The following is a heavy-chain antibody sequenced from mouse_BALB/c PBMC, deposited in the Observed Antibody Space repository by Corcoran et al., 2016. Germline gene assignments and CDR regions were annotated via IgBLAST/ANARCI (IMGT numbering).Heavy chain of an antibody. V-gene: IGHV9-3-1*01. CDR2: INTYTGEP. Sequence: QIQLVQSGPELKKPGGTVKISCKACGYPFTNYGMNWVKQAPGKGLKWMGWINTYTGEPTYADDFKRRFALSLDTAARTAYLQINNLKNEDTAINFCAREPGAMDYGDQGTSVTVSS. CDR1: GYPFTNYG. CDR3: AREPGAMDY. J-gene: IGHJ4*01.